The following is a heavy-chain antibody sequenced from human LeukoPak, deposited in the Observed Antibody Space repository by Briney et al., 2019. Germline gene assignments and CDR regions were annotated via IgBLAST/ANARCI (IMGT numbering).Heavy chain of an antibody. CDR2: INPSGGST. J-gene: IGHJ4*02. CDR3: AREISSGGFVY. CDR1: GYTFASYY. Sequence: ASVKVSCKASGYTFASYYMHWVRQAPGQGLEWMGIINPSGGSTSYAQKFQGRVTMTRDTSTSTVYMELSSLRSEDTAVYYCAREISSGGFVYWGQGTLVTVSS. V-gene: IGHV1-46*01. D-gene: IGHD6-25*01.